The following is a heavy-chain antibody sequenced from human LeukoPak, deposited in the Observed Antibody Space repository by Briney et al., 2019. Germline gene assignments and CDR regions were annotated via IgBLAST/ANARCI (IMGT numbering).Heavy chain of an antibody. CDR3: ARDRPGIVRWFDY. V-gene: IGHV3-48*03. Sequence: GGSLRLSCAASGFMFSSYEMNWVRQAPGKGLEWVSYISSSGSTIYYADSAKGRFTISRDNAKNSLYLQMNSLRAEDTAVYYCARDRPGIVRWFDYWGQGTLVTVSS. D-gene: IGHD1-26*01. CDR2: ISSSGSTI. CDR1: GFMFSSYE. J-gene: IGHJ4*02.